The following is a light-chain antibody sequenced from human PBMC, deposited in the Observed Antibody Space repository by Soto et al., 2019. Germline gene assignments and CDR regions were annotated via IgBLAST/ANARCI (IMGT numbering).Light chain of an antibody. J-gene: IGKJ2*01. CDR3: QHYDNLPYT. CDR2: DAS. CDR1: RDITKY. V-gene: IGKV1-33*01. Sequence: DIQMTQSPSSLSASVGDRVTITCQATRDITKYLSWFQQKPGKVPKLLIYDASELETGVPSRFSGSGSGTDFTFTISSLQPEDIATYYCQHYDNLPYTFGQGTKLEMK.